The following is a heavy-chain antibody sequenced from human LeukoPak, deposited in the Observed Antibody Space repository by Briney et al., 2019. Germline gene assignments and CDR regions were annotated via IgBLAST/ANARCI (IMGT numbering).Heavy chain of an antibody. V-gene: IGHV4-39*01. CDR1: GGSIDSSTFY. D-gene: IGHD2-21*02. CDR2: ICFSGST. J-gene: IGHJ4*02. Sequence: SETLSLTCTVSGGSIDSSTFYWGWIRQPPGKGLEWIGNICFSGSTYYNPSLKSRVTMSVDTSKNQFSLKLSSVTAADTAVYYCARLSPAYCGGDCYEDSWGQGTLVTVSS. CDR3: ARLSPAYCGGDCYEDS.